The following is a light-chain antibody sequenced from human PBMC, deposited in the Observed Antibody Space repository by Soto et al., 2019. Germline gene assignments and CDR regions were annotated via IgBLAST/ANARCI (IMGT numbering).Light chain of an antibody. J-gene: IGKJ2*01. Sequence: ETVLTQSPDTLSLSPGERVTLSCRASQSVGSYLVWYQQKPGQAPRLLIYGASNRATGIPARFSGSGSGTDFTLTISSLEPEDFAVYYCQHRSNGFGHGTKLEIK. V-gene: IGKV3-11*01. CDR2: GAS. CDR3: QHRSNG. CDR1: QSVGSY.